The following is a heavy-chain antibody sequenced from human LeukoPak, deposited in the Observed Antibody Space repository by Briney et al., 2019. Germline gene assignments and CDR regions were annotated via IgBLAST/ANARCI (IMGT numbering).Heavy chain of an antibody. Sequence: ASVKVSCKVSGYTLTELSMHWVRQAPGKGLEWKGGFDPEDGETIYAQKFQGRVTMTEDTSTDTAYMELSSLRSEDTAVYYCATDQEYYGSGHYGMDVWGQGTTVTVSS. V-gene: IGHV1-24*01. J-gene: IGHJ6*02. CDR1: GYTLTELS. CDR3: ATDQEYYGSGHYGMDV. CDR2: FDPEDGET. D-gene: IGHD3-10*01.